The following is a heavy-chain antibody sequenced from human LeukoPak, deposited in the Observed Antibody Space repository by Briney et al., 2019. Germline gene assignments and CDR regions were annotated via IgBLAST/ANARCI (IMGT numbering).Heavy chain of an antibody. CDR2: SYYSGST. J-gene: IGHJ4*02. V-gene: IGHV4-39*01. CDR3: ARPDIAATGAMDF. CDR1: GCSYSSNAYH. D-gene: IGHD6-13*01. Sequence: SETLTLTCTASGCSYSSNAYHGGGIREPPGKGLEWIGSSYYSGSTYYDPSLKSRFSISRDTYKNQFSLILTSVTAADTAVDFCARPDIAATGAMDFWGQGTLVTVSS.